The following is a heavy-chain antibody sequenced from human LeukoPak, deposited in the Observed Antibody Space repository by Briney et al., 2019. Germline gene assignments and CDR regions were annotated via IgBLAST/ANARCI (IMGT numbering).Heavy chain of an antibody. D-gene: IGHD3-9*01. CDR2: ISYSCTTT. CDR3: AKSDLLTGYFGSLGPKWFDP. V-gene: IGHV3-23*01. J-gene: IGHJ5*02. CDR1: GFTYSSYA. Sequence: GGALRLSCEASGFTYSSYAMSWVRQAPGRELEGVSSISYSCTTTFYADSLKGRLTISRDNSKNQVYMQMKSLRDDDMAVYYCAKSDLLTGYFGSLGPKWFDPWGQGTLVTVSS.